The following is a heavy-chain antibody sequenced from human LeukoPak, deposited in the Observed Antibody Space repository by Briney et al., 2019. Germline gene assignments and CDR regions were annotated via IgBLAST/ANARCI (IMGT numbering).Heavy chain of an antibody. D-gene: IGHD3-10*01. CDR2: ISWNSGSI. Sequence: GGSLRLSCAASGFTFDDYAMHWVRQAPGKGLEWVSGISWNSGSIGYADSVKGRFTISRDNAKNSLYLQMNSLRAEDTAVYYCARPRYGSGSYRWFDPWGQGTLVTVSS. V-gene: IGHV3-9*01. J-gene: IGHJ5*02. CDR3: ARPRYGSGSYRWFDP. CDR1: GFTFDDYA.